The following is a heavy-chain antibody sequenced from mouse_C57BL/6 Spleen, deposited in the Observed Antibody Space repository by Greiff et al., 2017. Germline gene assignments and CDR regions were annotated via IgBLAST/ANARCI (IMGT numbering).Heavy chain of an antibody. CDR2: FYPGSGSI. V-gene: IGHV1-62-2*01. Sequence: QVQLKQSGAELVKPGASVKLSCKASGYTFTEYTIHWVKQRSGQGLEWIGWFYPGSGSIKYNEKFKDKATLTADKSSSTVYMELSRLTSEDAAVYFCAGHEEAGNWFAYWGQGTLVTVSA. CDR1: GYTFTEYT. D-gene: IGHD4-1*01. J-gene: IGHJ3*01. CDR3: AGHEEAGNWFAY.